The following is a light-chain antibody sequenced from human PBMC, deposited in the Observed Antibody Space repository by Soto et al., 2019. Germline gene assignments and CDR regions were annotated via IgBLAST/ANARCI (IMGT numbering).Light chain of an antibody. J-gene: IGLJ2*01. CDR3: GTWDSSLSAPL. CDR2: DNN. V-gene: IGLV1-51*01. CDR1: SSNIGNNY. Sequence: QTVVTQPPSVSAAPGQKVTISCSGSSSNIGNNYVSWYQQLPGTAPKLLIYDNNKRPSGIPDRFSGSKSGTSATLGITGLQTGDEADYYCGTWDSSLSAPLFGGGTQLTVL.